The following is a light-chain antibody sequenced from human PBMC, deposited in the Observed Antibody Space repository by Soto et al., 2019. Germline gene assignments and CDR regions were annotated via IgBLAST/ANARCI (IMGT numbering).Light chain of an antibody. CDR1: QSVSSY. CDR2: GAS. V-gene: IGKV3-20*01. J-gene: IGKJ3*01. Sequence: DIVLTQSPATLSLSPGERATLSCRASQSVSSYLAWYQQKPGQAPRLLIYGASSRATGIPDRFSGSGSGTDFTLTISRLEPEDFAVYYCQQYGSSPFGPGTKVDI. CDR3: QQYGSSP.